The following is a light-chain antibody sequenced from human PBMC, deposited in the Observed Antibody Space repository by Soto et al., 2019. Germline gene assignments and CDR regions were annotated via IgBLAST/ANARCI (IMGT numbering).Light chain of an antibody. CDR1: QSVSSN. V-gene: IGKV3-15*01. CDR2: GAS. J-gene: IGKJ3*01. CDR3: QQYTNWPFT. Sequence: EIVMTQSPATLSVSPGERATLSCRASQSVSSNLAWYQQKPGQAPRLLIYGASTRATGIPARFSGSGSGTEFALTISSLQSEDGAVYYCQQYTNWPFTFGPGTKVDIK.